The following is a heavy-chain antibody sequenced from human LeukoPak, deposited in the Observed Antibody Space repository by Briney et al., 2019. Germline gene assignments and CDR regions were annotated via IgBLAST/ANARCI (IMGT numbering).Heavy chain of an antibody. V-gene: IGHV3-30*04. CDR1: GFTFSSYA. D-gene: IGHD3-10*01. CDR2: ISYDGSNK. Sequence: GGSLRLSCAASGFTFSSYAMHWVRQAPGKGLEWVAVISYDGSNKYYADSVKGRFTISRDNSKNTLYLQMNSLRAEDTAVYYCARDSGQERELLLLAWGQGTLVTVSS. J-gene: IGHJ5*02. CDR3: ARDSGQERELLLLA.